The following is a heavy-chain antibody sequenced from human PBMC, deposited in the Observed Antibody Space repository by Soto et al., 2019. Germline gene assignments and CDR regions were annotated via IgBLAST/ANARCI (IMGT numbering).Heavy chain of an antibody. CDR1: GGTFSSYA. CDR3: ARDRGIAAPPSPHPGWGQFDY. CDR2: IIPIFGTA. Sequence: QVQLVQSGAEVKKPGSSVKVSCKASGGTFSSYAISWVRQAPGQGLEWMGGIIPIFGTANYAQKFQGRVTITADESTSTAYMEPSSLRSEYTAVSYCARDRGIAAPPSPHPGWGQFDYWAQGTLVTVSS. V-gene: IGHV1-69*01. D-gene: IGHD6-6*01. J-gene: IGHJ4*02.